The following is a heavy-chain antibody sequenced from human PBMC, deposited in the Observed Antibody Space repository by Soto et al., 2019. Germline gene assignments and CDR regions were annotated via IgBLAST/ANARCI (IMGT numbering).Heavy chain of an antibody. D-gene: IGHD3-3*01. CDR1: GYTFTGYY. CDR2: INPNSGGT. CDR3: ARGTTIFGVVKNYYYMDV. V-gene: IGHV1-2*04. Sequence: ASVKVSCKASGYTFTGYYMHWVRQAPGQGLEWMGWINPNSGGTNYAQKFQGWVTMTRDTSISTAYMELSRLRSDDTAVYYCARGTTIFGVVKNYYYMDVWGKGTTVTVSS. J-gene: IGHJ6*03.